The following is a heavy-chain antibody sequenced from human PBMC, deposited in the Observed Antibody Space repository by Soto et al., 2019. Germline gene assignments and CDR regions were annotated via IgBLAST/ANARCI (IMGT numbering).Heavy chain of an antibody. J-gene: IGHJ4*02. D-gene: IGHD3-10*01. V-gene: IGHV4-61*01. Sequence: SETLSLTCTVSGGSVSSGSYYWSWIRQPPGKGLEWIGYIYYSGSTNYNPSLKSRVTISVDTSKNQFSLKLSSVTAADTAVYYCARDQYYGSGSYPNWGQGTLVTVSS. CDR3: ARDQYYGSGSYPN. CDR1: GGSVSSGSYY. CDR2: IYYSGST.